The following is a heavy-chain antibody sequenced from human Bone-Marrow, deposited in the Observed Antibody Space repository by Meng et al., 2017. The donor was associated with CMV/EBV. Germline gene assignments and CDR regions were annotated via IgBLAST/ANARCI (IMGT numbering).Heavy chain of an antibody. J-gene: IGHJ4*02. D-gene: IGHD2-2*02. Sequence: ASVKVSCKASGYTFTSYDINWVRQATGQGLEWMGWMNPNSGNTGYAQKFQGRVTMTRNTSISTAYMELSSLRSEDTAVYYCARAGGYCSSTSCYTPDYWGQGTLVTVSS. V-gene: IGHV1-8*01. CDR3: ARAGGYCSSTSCYTPDY. CDR2: MNPNSGNT. CDR1: GYTFTSYD.